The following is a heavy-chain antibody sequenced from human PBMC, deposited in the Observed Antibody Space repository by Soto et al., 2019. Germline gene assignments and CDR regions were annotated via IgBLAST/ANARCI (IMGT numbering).Heavy chain of an antibody. Sequence: SETLSLTCAVSGGSISSGGYSWSWIRQPPGKGLEWIGYIYHSGSTYYNPSLKSRVTISVDRSKNQFSLKLSSVTAADTAVYYCARSWNGYDKRLRTYYFDYWGQGTLVTVSS. CDR3: ARSWNGYDKRLRTYYFDY. CDR1: GGSISSGGYS. CDR2: IYHSGST. D-gene: IGHD5-12*01. V-gene: IGHV4-30-2*01. J-gene: IGHJ4*02.